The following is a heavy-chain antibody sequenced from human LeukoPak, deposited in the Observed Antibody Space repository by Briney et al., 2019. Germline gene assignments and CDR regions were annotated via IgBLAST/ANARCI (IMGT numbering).Heavy chain of an antibody. CDR3: ARDGIAAAGWFDP. CDR2: IYTSGST. Sequence: SETLSLTCTVSGGSIGSYYWSWIRQPAGKGLEWIWRIYTSGSTNYNPSLKCRVTMSVDTSKSQFSLKLSAVTAADRAVYYCARDGIAAAGWFDPWGQETLVTVSS. CDR1: GGSIGSYY. V-gene: IGHV4-4*07. J-gene: IGHJ5*02. D-gene: IGHD6-13*01.